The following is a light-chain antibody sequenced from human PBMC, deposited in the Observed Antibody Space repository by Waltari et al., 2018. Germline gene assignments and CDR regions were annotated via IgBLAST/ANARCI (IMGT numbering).Light chain of an antibody. CDR3: GSDAGGTSWV. V-gene: IGLV2-23*01. J-gene: IGLJ3*02. CDR1: SGDIGTYNL. Sequence: QSALTQPASVSGSPGQSITISCTGSSGDIGTYNLVSWYQQHPGHAPRLLFHDATKRHSGISCRVSCAKAGNTASLTIAGLQAEDEADYFCGSDAGGTSWVVGGGTQVTVL. CDR2: DAT.